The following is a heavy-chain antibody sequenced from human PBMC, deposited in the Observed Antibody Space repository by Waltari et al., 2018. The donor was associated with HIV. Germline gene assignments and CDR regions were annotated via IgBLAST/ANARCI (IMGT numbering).Heavy chain of an antibody. CDR1: GVTFGSYW. CDR2: IKEEGSGK. Sequence: VQLVECGGDLVEAGESLRLPCAASGVTFGSYWMSGVRQAPGKGLEWVASIKEEGSGKYYVDSVKGRFTISRDNAKNSLYLQMNSLRAEDTAVYYCARDPVDYWGQGTLVTVSS. J-gene: IGHJ4*02. CDR3: ARDPVDY. V-gene: IGHV3-7*01.